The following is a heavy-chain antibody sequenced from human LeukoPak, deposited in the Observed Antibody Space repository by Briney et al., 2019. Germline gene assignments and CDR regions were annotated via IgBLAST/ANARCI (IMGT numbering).Heavy chain of an antibody. J-gene: IGHJ4*02. CDR3: ARRGYSSGWYDY. V-gene: IGHV4-39*01. D-gene: IGHD6-19*01. CDR2: IYYTGTT. CDR1: GGSISSTNSY. Sequence: SETLSLTCTVSGGSISSTNSYWGWFRQPPGKGREWIGSIYYTGTTNYNPSLKSRVTISVDTSKNQLSLKLTSVTAADTAVYYCARRGYSSGWYDYWGQGTLVTVSS.